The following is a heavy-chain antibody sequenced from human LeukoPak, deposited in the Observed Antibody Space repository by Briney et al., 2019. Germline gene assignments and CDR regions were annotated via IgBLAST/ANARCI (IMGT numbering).Heavy chain of an antibody. CDR3: AKGFYGSGSPILGY. J-gene: IGHJ4*02. Sequence: PGGSLRLSCAASGFTFSSYAMHWVRQAPGKGLEWVAVISYDGSNKYYADSVKGRFTISRDNSRSTLYLQMNSLRAEDTAVYYCAKGFYGSGSPILGYWGQGTLVTVSS. CDR1: GFTFSSYA. D-gene: IGHD3-10*01. CDR2: ISYDGSNK. V-gene: IGHV3-30-3*02.